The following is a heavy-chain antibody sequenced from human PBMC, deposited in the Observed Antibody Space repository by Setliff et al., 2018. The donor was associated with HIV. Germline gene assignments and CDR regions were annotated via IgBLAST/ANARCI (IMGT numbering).Heavy chain of an antibody. Sequence: GESLKISCKGFGYRFTSYWIGWARHMPGKGLEWMGIIYPSDSDTRYSPSFQGQVTISADKSISIAYLQWNSLRAEDTAVYYCAKGASGYYDILTGGPPYYWGQGTLVTVSS. CDR3: AKGASGYYDILTGGPPYY. CDR2: IYPSDSDT. D-gene: IGHD3-9*01. V-gene: IGHV5-51*01. CDR1: GYRFTSYW. J-gene: IGHJ4*02.